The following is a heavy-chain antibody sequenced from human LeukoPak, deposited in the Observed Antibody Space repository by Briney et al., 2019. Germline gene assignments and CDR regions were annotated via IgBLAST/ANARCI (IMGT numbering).Heavy chain of an antibody. CDR2: IYYSGST. CDR1: GGSINSYY. V-gene: IGHV4-59*01. Sequence: PSETPSLTCTVSGGSINSYYWSWIRQPPGKGLEWIGYIYYSGSTNYNPSLKSRVTISVDTSKNQFSLKLSSVTAADTAVYYCARVGGSGSYFRYGMDVWGQGTTVTVSS. D-gene: IGHD3-10*01. J-gene: IGHJ6*02. CDR3: ARVGGSGSYFRYGMDV.